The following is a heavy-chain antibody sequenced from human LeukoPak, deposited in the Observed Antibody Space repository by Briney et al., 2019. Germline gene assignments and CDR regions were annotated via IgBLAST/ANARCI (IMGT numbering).Heavy chain of an antibody. CDR2: IYYSGST. CDR1: GGSIGSYY. D-gene: IGHD6-19*01. J-gene: IGHJ4*02. Sequence: PSETLSLTCTVSGGSIGSYYWSWIRQPPGKGLEWIGYIYYSGSTNYNPSLKSRVTISVDTSKNQFSLKLSSVTAADTAVYYCARGYRSGWYDYWGQGTLVTVSS. CDR3: ARGYRSGWYDY. V-gene: IGHV4-59*01.